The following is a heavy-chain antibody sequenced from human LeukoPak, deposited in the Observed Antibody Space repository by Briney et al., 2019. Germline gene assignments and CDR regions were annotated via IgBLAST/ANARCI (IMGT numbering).Heavy chain of an antibody. CDR1: GGSINNYY. J-gene: IGHJ2*01. CDR2: IYYSGST. Sequence: SETLSHTCTVSGGSINNYYWNWIRQPPGKGLEWIGYIYYSGSTNYNPSLKSRVTISVDTSKNQFSLKLSSVTAADTAVYYCARVGWSCGYTSWYFDPWGRGTLVTVSS. CDR3: ARVGWSCGYTSWYFDP. D-gene: IGHD6-25*01. V-gene: IGHV4-59*01.